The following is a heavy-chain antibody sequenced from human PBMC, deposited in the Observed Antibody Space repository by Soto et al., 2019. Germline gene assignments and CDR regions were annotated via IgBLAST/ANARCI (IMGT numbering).Heavy chain of an antibody. D-gene: IGHD3-16*01. CDR3: ARDGRGLGKLSLFEY. CDR1: GFTVNSDY. CDR2: IYNGEST. Sequence: EVQLVESGGGLIQPEGSLRLSCAASGFTVNSDYMNWIRQTPGKGLEWVAFIYNGESTHYADSVKGRFTISSDRSKNTLYLQMNSLRIEDTAVYYCARDGRGLGKLSLFEYWGQGTLVTVSS. J-gene: IGHJ4*02. V-gene: IGHV3-53*01.